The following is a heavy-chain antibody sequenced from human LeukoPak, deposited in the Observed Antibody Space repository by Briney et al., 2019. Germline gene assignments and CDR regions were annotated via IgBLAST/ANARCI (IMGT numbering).Heavy chain of an antibody. CDR3: ARVRCSGGSCYSAYYYYYGMDV. V-gene: IGHV1-2*02. CDR2: INPNSGGT. CDR1: GYTFTGYY. Sequence: SVKVSCKASGYTFTGYYMHWVRQAPGQGLEWMGWINPNSGGTNYAQKFQGKVTMTRDTSISTAYMELSRLRSDDTAVYYCARVRCSGGSCYSAYYYYYGMDVWGQGTTVTVSS. J-gene: IGHJ6*02. D-gene: IGHD2-15*01.